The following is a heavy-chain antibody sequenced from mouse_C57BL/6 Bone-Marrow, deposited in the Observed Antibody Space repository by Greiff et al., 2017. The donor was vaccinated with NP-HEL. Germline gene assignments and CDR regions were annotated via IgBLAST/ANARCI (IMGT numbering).Heavy chain of an antibody. CDR3: ARYYDYSYYFDY. CDR2: IWRGGST. Sequence: QVQLQQSGPGLVQPSQSLSITCTVSGFSLTSYGVHWVRQSPGKGLEWLGVIWRGGSTDYNAAFITRLSISKDNSKSQVFFKMNSLQADDTAIYYCARYYDYSYYFDYWGQGTTLTVSS. CDR1: GFSLTSYG. D-gene: IGHD2-4*01. J-gene: IGHJ2*01. V-gene: IGHV2-2*01.